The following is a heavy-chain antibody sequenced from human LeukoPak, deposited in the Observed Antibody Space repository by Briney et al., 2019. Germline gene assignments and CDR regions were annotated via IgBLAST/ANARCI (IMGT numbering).Heavy chain of an antibody. J-gene: IGHJ4*02. CDR3: ARLSIAVAGTPADFDY. D-gene: IGHD6-19*01. CDR1: GYTFTSYG. Sequence: ASVKVSCKASGYTFTSYGISWVRQAPGQGLEWMGWISAYNGNTNYAQKLQGRVTMTTDTSTSTACMELRSLRSDDTAVYYCARLSIAVAGTPADFDYWGQGTLVTVSS. CDR2: ISAYNGNT. V-gene: IGHV1-18*01.